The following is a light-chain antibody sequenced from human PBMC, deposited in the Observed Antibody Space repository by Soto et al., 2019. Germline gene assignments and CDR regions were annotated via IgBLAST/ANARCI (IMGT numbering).Light chain of an antibody. J-gene: IGKJ1*01. CDR1: QSVSSRY. V-gene: IGKV3-15*01. Sequence: ESVLSQSTRALSFSPGEKARLSWGARQSVSSRYLAWYQQKPGQAPRLLTAGASTRAAGIPARFSGSGSGPEFTLTISSLQSEDFAVHYCQHYNTWPWTFGQGTKVDI. CDR3: QHYNTWPWT. CDR2: GAS.